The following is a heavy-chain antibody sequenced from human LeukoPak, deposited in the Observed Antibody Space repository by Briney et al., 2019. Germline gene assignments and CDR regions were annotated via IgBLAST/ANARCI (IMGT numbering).Heavy chain of an antibody. CDR2: IWYDGSNK. D-gene: IGHD1-26*01. V-gene: IGHV3-33*06. CDR3: AKDTGLVAATRYYFDY. CDR1: GFTFSSYG. J-gene: IGHJ4*02. Sequence: PGRSLRLSCAASGFTFSSYGMHWVRQAPGKGLEWVAVIWYDGSNKYYADSVKGRFTISRDNSQNTLYLQMNSLRVEDTAVYYCAKDTGLVAATRYYFDYWGQGTLVTVSS.